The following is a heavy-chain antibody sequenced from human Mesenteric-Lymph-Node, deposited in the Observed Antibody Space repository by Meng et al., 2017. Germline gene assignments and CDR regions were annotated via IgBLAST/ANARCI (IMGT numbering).Heavy chain of an antibody. CDR1: GDSVSGNRAA. J-gene: IGHJ4*02. V-gene: IGHV6-1*02. CDR3: ARDSSSSAYSPFDY. CDR2: TYYRSKWYN. D-gene: IGHD3-22*01. Sequence: QSGPGLGKPSPTLSLPVAIAGDSVSGNRAAWNWIRQSPSIGREWLGRTYYRSKWYNDYAVSVKSRITINPDTSKNQFSLQLNSVTPEDTAVYYCARDSSSSAYSPFDYWGQGTLVTVSS.